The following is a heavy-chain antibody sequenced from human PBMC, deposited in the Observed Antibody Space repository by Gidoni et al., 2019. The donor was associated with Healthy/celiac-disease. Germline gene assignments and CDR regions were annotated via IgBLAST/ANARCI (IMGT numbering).Heavy chain of an antibody. CDR3: ARDHSQYSGYDWRDAFDI. D-gene: IGHD5-12*01. V-gene: IGHV3-21*01. J-gene: IGHJ3*02. Sequence: EVQLVESGGGLVKPGGSLRLSCAASGFTFSSYSMNWVRQAPGKGLEWVSSISSSSSYIYYADSVKGRFTISRDNAKNSLYLQMNSLRAEDTAVYYCARDHSQYSGYDWRDAFDIWGQGTMVTVSS. CDR1: GFTFSSYS. CDR2: ISSSSSYI.